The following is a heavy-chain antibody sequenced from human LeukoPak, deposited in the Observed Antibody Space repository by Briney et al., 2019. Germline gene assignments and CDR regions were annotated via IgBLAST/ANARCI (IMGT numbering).Heavy chain of an antibody. CDR1: GYTFNIYD. Sequence: EASVKVSCKASGYTFNIYDINWVRQAPGQGPEWMGWMNPNSGNTNYAQKLQGRVTMTTDTSTSTAYMELRSLRSDDTAVYYCARVRPDYYGSGSYVWFDPWGQGTLVTVSS. D-gene: IGHD3-10*01. CDR2: MNPNSGNT. CDR3: ARVRPDYYGSGSYVWFDP. J-gene: IGHJ5*02. V-gene: IGHV1-18*01.